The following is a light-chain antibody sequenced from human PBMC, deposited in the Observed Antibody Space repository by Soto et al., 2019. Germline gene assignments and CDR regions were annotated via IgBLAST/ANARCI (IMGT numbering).Light chain of an antibody. Sequence: QSVLTQPASVSGSPGQSITISCTGTSSDVGSYNLASWYQQHPGKAPKLMIYEGSKRPSGVSNRFSGSKSGNTASLTISGLQAEDEADYYCCSYAGSRGLVFGGGTKLTVL. CDR2: EGS. J-gene: IGLJ2*01. CDR3: CSYAGSRGLV. V-gene: IGLV2-23*01. CDR1: SSDVGSYNL.